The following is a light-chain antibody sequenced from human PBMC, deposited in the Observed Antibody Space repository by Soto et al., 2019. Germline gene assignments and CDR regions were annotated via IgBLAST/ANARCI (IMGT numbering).Light chain of an antibody. CDR3: FAYAGSGTVV. CDR1: SNRHGRYNL. CDR2: EAT. J-gene: IGLJ3*02. Sequence: QPSLTQPASISGSPAQSNTLSCTGTSNRHGRYNLASWTRHHPGKAPKDMIYEATKRPSGVSTRVSGSKSGNTASLTISGLQAVDEADYYCFAYAGSGTVVFGGGTQLILL. V-gene: IGLV2-23*01.